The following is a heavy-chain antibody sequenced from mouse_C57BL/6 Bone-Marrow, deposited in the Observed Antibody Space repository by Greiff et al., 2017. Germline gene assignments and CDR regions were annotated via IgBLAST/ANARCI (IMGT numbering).Heavy chain of an antibody. D-gene: IGHD2-4*01. J-gene: IGHJ2*01. CDR3: TTGRLRRKDY. V-gene: IGHV14-4*01. Sequence: VQLQQSGAELVRPGASVKLSCTASGFNIKDDYMHWVKQRHEQSLEWIGWIDPENGDTEYDSKFQGKATITAETSSNTAYLQLSSLTSEDTAFYCCTTGRLRRKDYWGQGTTLTVSS. CDR1: GFNIKDDY. CDR2: IDPENGDT.